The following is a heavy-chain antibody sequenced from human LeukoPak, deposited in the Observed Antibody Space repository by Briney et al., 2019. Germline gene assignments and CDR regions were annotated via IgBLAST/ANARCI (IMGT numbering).Heavy chain of an antibody. V-gene: IGHV4-34*01. Sequence: SETLSLTCCVHGGSFSGFYWSWIRQSPGKGLEWIGEINHRGSTSYNPSLKSRVTISIDTSKNQFSLNLSSVTAADTAVYYCARGHIATAGTVFDYWGQGTLVTVSS. CDR1: GGSFSGFY. J-gene: IGHJ4*02. CDR3: ARGHIATAGTVFDY. CDR2: INHRGST. D-gene: IGHD6-13*01.